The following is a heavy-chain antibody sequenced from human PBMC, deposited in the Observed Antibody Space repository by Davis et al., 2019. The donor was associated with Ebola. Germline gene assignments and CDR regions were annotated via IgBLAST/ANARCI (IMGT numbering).Heavy chain of an antibody. J-gene: IGHJ6*02. CDR2: IKSKTDGGTI. Sequence: GESLKISCAASGFNFTSYSMNWVRQAPGKGLEWVGRIKSKTDGGTIDYAAPVKGRFTISRDDSKSTLYLQMNSLKTEDTGVYFCTRGIAIAGPYYYGMDVWGQGTTVTVSS. D-gene: IGHD6-13*01. CDR3: TRGIAIAGPYYYGMDV. CDR1: GFNFTSYS. V-gene: IGHV3-15*01.